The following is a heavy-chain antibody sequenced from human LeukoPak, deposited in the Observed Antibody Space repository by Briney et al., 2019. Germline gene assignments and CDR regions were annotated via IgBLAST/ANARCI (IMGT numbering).Heavy chain of an antibody. Sequence: PSETLSLTCTVSGGAISSYHWSWIRQPAGKGLEWIGRIYTSGSTNYNPSLKSRVTMSVDTSKNQFSLKLSSVTAADTAVYYCARDVDSAGSGSFYNPLGYWGQGTLVTVSS. CDR1: GGAISSYH. D-gene: IGHD3-10*01. V-gene: IGHV4-4*07. J-gene: IGHJ4*02. CDR2: IYTSGST. CDR3: ARDVDSAGSGSFYNPLGY.